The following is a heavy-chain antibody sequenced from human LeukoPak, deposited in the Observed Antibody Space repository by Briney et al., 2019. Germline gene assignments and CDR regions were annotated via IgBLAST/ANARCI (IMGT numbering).Heavy chain of an antibody. D-gene: IGHD3-10*01. J-gene: IGHJ6*02. CDR3: ARGTMVRPYGMDV. CDR2: IIPILGIA. Sequence: SVKVSCKASGYTFTGYYMHWVRQAPGQGLEWMGRIIPILGIANYAQEFQGRVTITADKSTSTAYMELSSLRSEDTAVYYCARGTMVRPYGMDVWGQGTTVTVSS. V-gene: IGHV1-69*04. CDR1: GYTFTGYY.